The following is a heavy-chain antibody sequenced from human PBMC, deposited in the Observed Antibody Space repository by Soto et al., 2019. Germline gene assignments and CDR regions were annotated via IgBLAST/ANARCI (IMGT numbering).Heavy chain of an antibody. CDR2: ISSSGTSE. Sequence: QVQLEESGGGLVKPGGSLRLSCAASGFTFSAVYMSWIRQAPNKGLEYISYISSSGTSENYAASVKGRFTISRDNAKKSLYLQMNSLRAEDTAVYYCARDRGAVTGQYFDYWGQGALVTVSS. CDR3: ARDRGAVTGQYFDY. CDR1: GFTFSAVY. D-gene: IGHD6-19*01. V-gene: IGHV3-11*05. J-gene: IGHJ4*02.